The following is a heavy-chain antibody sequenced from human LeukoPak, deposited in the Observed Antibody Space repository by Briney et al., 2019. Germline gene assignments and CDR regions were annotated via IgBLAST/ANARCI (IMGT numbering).Heavy chain of an antibody. D-gene: IGHD2-2*02. CDR1: GYTFTSYA. V-gene: IGHV1-3*02. Sequence: ASVKVSCKASGYTFTSYAMHWVRQAPGQRLEWMGWSNAGNGNTKYSQEFQDRVTITWDTSASTAYMELSSLRSEDMAAYYCAREEIPYGAFDIWGQGTMVTVSS. CDR3: AREEIPYGAFDI. CDR2: SNAGNGNT. J-gene: IGHJ3*02.